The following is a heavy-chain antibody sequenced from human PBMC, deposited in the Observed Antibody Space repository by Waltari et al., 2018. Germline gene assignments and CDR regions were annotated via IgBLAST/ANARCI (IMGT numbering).Heavy chain of an antibody. J-gene: IGHJ4*02. CDR1: GFTFSSYW. V-gene: IGHV3-7*01. CDR2: IKQDGSEK. Sequence: EVQLVESGGGLVQPGGSLRLSCEASGFTFSSYWMSWVRQAPGKGLEWVANIKQDGSEKYYVDSVKGRFTISRDNAKNSLYLQMNSLRAEDTAVYYCARRLAFDYWGQGTLVTVSS. CDR3: ARRLAFDY. D-gene: IGHD6-19*01.